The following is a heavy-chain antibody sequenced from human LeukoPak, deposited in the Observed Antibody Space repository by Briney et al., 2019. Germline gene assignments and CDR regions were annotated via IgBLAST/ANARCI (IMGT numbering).Heavy chain of an antibody. CDR3: VTPLAIFGVVIIPRGDY. D-gene: IGHD3-3*01. CDR2: INPNSGGT. Sequence: ASVKVSCKASGYTFTGYYMHWVRQAPGQGLEWMGWINPNSGGTNYAQKFQGRVTMTRDTSISTAYMELRRLRSDDTAVYYCVTPLAIFGVVIIPRGDYWGQGTLVTVSS. V-gene: IGHV1-2*02. J-gene: IGHJ4*02. CDR1: GYTFTGYY.